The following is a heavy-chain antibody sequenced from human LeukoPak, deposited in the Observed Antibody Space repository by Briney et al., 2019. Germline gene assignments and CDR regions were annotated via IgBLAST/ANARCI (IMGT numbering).Heavy chain of an antibody. J-gene: IGHJ5*02. CDR2: IYYSGST. CDR3: ARRFGYSYGYWFDP. D-gene: IGHD5-18*01. CDR1: GGSINTSSYY. Sequence: SETLSLTCTVSGGSINTSSYYWGWIRQPPGKGLEWIAIIYYSGSTYYNPSLKSRVTISVDMSKSHFSLKLSSVTAADTAVYYCARRFGYSYGYWFDPWGQGTLVTVSS. V-gene: IGHV4-39*02.